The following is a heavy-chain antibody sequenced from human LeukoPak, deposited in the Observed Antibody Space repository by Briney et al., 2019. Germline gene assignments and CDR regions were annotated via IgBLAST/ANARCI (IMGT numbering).Heavy chain of an antibody. CDR1: GGTFSSYA. J-gene: IGHJ6*02. D-gene: IGHD4-17*01. V-gene: IGHV1-69*13. CDR2: IIPIFGTA. Sequence: SVKVSCKASGGTFSSYAISWVRQAPGQGLEWMGGIIPIFGTANYAQKFQGRVTITADESTSTAYMELSSLRSGGTAVYYCARTTGSHRYYYYGMDVWGQGTTVTVSS. CDR3: ARTTGSHRYYYYGMDV.